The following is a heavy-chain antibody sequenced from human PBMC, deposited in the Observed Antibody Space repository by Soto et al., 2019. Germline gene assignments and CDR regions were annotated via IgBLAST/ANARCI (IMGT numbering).Heavy chain of an antibody. J-gene: IGHJ3*02. CDR3: ARDPGGVVVPHAFDI. Sequence: QVQLQESGPGLVKPSQTLSLTCTVSGGSISSGGYYWSWIRQHPGKGLEWIGYIYYSGSTYYNPSLKSPVTISVDTSKNQFSLKLSSVTAADTAVYYCARDPGGVVVPHAFDIWGQGTMVTVSS. CDR1: GGSISSGGYY. V-gene: IGHV4-31*01. D-gene: IGHD2-8*02. CDR2: IYYSGST.